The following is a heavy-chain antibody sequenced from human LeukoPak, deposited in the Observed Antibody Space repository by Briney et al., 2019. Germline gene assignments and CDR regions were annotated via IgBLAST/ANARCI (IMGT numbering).Heavy chain of an antibody. Sequence: PSETLSLTCTVSSGSISGYFWSWIRQPPGEGLEWIGHIYYSGSTNYNPSLKSRVTISVDSSKNQFSLKVNSVTAADTAVYYCARAQYSGSCFDYWGQGTLVTVSS. D-gene: IGHD1-26*01. J-gene: IGHJ4*02. CDR3: ARAQYSGSCFDY. CDR1: SGSISGYF. CDR2: IYYSGST. V-gene: IGHV4-59*01.